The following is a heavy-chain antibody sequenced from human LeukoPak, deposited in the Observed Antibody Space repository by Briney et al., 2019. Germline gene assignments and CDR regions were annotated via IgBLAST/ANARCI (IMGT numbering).Heavy chain of an antibody. J-gene: IGHJ4*02. CDR1: GVSISSYY. CDR2: IYYSGST. V-gene: IGHV4-59*01. D-gene: IGHD5-18*01. CDR3: ARVRGYSYGFWYYFDY. Sequence: PSETLSLTCTVSGVSISSYYWIWLRQPPGKGLEWIGYIYYSGSTNYNPSLKSRVTISVDTSKNHFSLKLSSVTAADTAVYYCARVRGYSYGFWYYFDYWGQGTLVTVSS.